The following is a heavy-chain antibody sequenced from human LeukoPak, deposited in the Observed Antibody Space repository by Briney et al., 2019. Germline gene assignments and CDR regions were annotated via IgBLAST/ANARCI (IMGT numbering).Heavy chain of an antibody. CDR3: ARGWYSSSWYYYYYGMDV. J-gene: IGHJ6*02. CDR2: IYSGDST. CDR1: GFTVSSNY. V-gene: IGHV3-53*01. Sequence: GGSLRLSCAASGFTVSSNYMSWVRQAPGKGLEWVSVIYSGDSTYYADSVKGRFTISRDNSKNTLYLQMNSLRAEDTAVYYCARGWYSSSWYYYYYGMDVWGQGTTVTVSS. D-gene: IGHD6-13*01.